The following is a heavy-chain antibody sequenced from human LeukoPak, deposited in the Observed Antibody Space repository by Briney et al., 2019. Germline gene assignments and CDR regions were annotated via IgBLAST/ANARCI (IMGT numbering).Heavy chain of an antibody. D-gene: IGHD2-15*01. J-gene: IGHJ4*02. CDR1: GFTFSSHW. Sequence: GGSLRLSCAALGFTFSSHWMHWVRQAPGKGLVWVSGISTDGSRPRYADSVNGRFTISRDNAKNTLYLQMNSLRAEDTAVYFCVRDGQGSTPLDYWGQGTLVTVSS. CDR2: ISTDGSRP. CDR3: VRDGQGSTPLDY. V-gene: IGHV3-74*01.